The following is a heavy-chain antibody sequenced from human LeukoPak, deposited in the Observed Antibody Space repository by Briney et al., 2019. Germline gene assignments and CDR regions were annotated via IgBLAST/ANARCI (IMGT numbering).Heavy chain of an antibody. CDR1: GYTFTSYD. CDR2: IIPILGIA. Sequence: ASVKVSCKASGYTFTSYDINWVRQAPGQGLEWMGRIIPILGIANYAQKFQGRVTITADKSTSTAYMELSSLRSEDTAVYYCARLGYYYGSGSPRDVWGQGTTVTVSS. CDR3: ARLGYYYGSGSPRDV. J-gene: IGHJ6*02. V-gene: IGHV1-69*04. D-gene: IGHD3-10*01.